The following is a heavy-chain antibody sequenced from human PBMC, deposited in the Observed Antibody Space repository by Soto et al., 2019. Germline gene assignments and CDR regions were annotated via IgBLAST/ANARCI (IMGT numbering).Heavy chain of an antibody. D-gene: IGHD1-26*01. CDR2: FDPEDGET. Sequence: ASVKVSCKVSGYTLSELSMHWVRQAPGKGLAWMGGFDPEDGETIYAQKFQGRVTKTEDTSTDTAYMELRSLRSDDTAVYYCAAVEGGWVAFDFWGQGTMVTVSS. CDR1: GYTLSELS. J-gene: IGHJ3*01. CDR3: AAVEGGWVAFDF. V-gene: IGHV1-24*01.